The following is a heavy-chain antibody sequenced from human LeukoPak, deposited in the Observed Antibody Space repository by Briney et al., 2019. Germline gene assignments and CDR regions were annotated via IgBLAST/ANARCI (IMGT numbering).Heavy chain of an antibody. V-gene: IGHV3-21*01. Sequence: PGGSLRLSCAASGFTFSNYNMNWVRQAPGKGLEWVSSISSSSSYIYYADSVKGRFTISRDNAKNSLYLQMNSLRAEDTAVYYCARGKYARSIVVVPAAYDYWGQGTLVTVSS. CDR1: GFTFSNYN. D-gene: IGHD2-2*01. CDR3: ARGKYARSIVVVPAAYDY. J-gene: IGHJ4*02. CDR2: ISSSSSYI.